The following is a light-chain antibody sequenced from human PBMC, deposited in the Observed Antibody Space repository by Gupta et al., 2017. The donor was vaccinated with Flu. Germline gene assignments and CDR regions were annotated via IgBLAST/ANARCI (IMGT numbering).Light chain of an antibody. CDR3: KSFASSIAYL. Sequence: QSALTHPASVSGSPGQSVTISCIGPSSDVGTYDHVSWYQQYPGKAPKLIIYNVSHRPSGVSNRFSGSKSGSTASLTISGLQAEDEADYYCKSFASSIAYLFGTGTKVTVL. J-gene: IGLJ1*01. V-gene: IGLV2-14*03. CDR1: SSDVGTYDH. CDR2: NVS.